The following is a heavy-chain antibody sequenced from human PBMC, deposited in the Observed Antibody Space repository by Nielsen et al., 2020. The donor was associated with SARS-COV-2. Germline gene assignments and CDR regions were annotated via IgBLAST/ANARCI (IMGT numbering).Heavy chain of an antibody. J-gene: IGHJ6*01. CDR1: GFTFSSLW. CDR3: AKGGYGGVRYNGLDV. CDR2: ILHDGRSE. Sequence: GESLKISCASSGFTFSSLWMRCVRHAPGKGLEWVAPILHDGRSEFYGASMKGRFTVSRDNAQSQVYLEMTSLRVEDTGVYYCAKGGYGGVRYNGLDVWGQGTSVTVSS. V-gene: IGHV3-30*02. D-gene: IGHD5-12*01.